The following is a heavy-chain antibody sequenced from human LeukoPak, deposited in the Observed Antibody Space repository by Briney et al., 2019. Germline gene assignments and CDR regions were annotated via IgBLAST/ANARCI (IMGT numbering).Heavy chain of an antibody. Sequence: SETLSLTCTVSGGSISSSSYYWGWLRQPPGKGLEWIGSIYYSGSTYYNPSLKSRVTISVDTSKNQFSLKLSSVTAADTAVYYCARHELLYGDYVLLYFQHWGQGTLVTVSS. V-gene: IGHV4-39*01. J-gene: IGHJ1*01. D-gene: IGHD4-17*01. CDR1: GGSISSSSYY. CDR2: IYYSGST. CDR3: ARHELLYGDYVLLYFQH.